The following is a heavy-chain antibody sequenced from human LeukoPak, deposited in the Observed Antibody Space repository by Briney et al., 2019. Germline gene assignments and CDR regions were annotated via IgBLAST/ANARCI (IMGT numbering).Heavy chain of an antibody. CDR3: VRDGAGPIPYDL. J-gene: IGHJ4*01. V-gene: IGHV3-74*01. D-gene: IGHD3-22*01. CDR2: INPGDGSTT. CDR1: GFTFINYW. Sequence: GGSLRLSCAASGFTFINYWVNWVRQAPGKGLMWVSHINPGDGSTTGYADSVKGRFTVSRDNAKNTLYLQMSSLKDEDTAVYYCVRDGAGPIPYDLWGEGTLVTVSS.